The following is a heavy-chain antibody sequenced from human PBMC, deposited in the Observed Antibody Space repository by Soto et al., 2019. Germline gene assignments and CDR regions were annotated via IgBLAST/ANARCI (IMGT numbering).Heavy chain of an antibody. V-gene: IGHV3-74*03. J-gene: IGHJ4*02. CDR1: GFTFSNYW. CDR3: ARSVGYNYVTDY. D-gene: IGHD3-22*01. Sequence: GGSLRLSCAVSGFTFSNYWMHWVRQLPGKGLVWVSRINGDGSGTTYADPVKGRFTISRDNAKNTLYLQMNSLRAEGTAVYYCARSVGYNYVTDYWGQGTLVTVSS. CDR2: INGDGSGT.